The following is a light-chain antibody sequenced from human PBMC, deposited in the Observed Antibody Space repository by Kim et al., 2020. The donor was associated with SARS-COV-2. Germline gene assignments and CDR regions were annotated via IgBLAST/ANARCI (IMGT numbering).Light chain of an antibody. CDR3: QQYMSFPT. Sequence: DIQMTQSPSTLSASVGDRVTITCRASQSISSWLAWYQQKPGKAPNLLIYKASYLEGGVPSRFGGSGSGTEFTLTISSLQPDDFAIYYCQQYMSFPTFGQGTKWISN. V-gene: IGKV1-5*03. J-gene: IGKJ1*01. CDR2: KAS. CDR1: QSISSW.